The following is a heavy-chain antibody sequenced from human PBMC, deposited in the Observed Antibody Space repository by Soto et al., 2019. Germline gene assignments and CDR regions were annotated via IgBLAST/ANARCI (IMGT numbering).Heavy chain of an antibody. V-gene: IGHV3-30*18. Sequence: QVQLVESGGGVVQPGRSLRLSCAASGFTFSSYGMHWVRQAPGKGLEGVAVISYDGSNKYYADFVKGRFTISRDNSKNPLYLQMNSLRAEDTAMYYCAKDLGYYYGSGSYGDGMDVWGQGTTVTVSS. D-gene: IGHD3-10*01. CDR2: ISYDGSNK. J-gene: IGHJ6*02. CDR3: AKDLGYYYGSGSYGDGMDV. CDR1: GFTFSSYG.